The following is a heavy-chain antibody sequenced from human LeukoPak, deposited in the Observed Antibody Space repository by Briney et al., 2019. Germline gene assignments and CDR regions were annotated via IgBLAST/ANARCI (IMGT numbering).Heavy chain of an antibody. Sequence: GGSLRLSCAASGFPFSGYGMNWVRQAPGKGLEWVTVISDDARNEDYTDSVKGRFTISRDNSENILYLQMNSLRVEDTAVYYCAKGVASSTWNAMDVWGQGTLVTVSS. D-gene: IGHD1-1*01. CDR2: ISDDARNE. J-gene: IGHJ4*02. CDR3: AKGVASSTWNAMDV. CDR1: GFPFSGYG. V-gene: IGHV3-30*18.